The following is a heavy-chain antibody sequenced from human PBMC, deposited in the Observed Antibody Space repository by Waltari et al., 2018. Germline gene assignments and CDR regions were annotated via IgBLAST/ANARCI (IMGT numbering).Heavy chain of an antibody. CDR3: ARGRTTVTTFFDY. CDR1: AGSIRIGAYY. J-gene: IGHJ4*02. Sequence: QVQLQESGSGLVKTSQTLSLTCTVSAGSIRIGAYYWGWIRQPAGKGLEWIGRNYTSGSTNYNPSLKSRVTISVDTSKNQFSLKLSSVTAADTAVYYCARGRTTVTTFFDYWGQGTLVTVSS. V-gene: IGHV4-61*02. CDR2: NYTSGST. D-gene: IGHD4-17*01.